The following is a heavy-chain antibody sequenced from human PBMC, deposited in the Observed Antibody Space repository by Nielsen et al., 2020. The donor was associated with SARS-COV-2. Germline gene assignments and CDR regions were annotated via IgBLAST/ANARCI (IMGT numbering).Heavy chain of an antibody. CDR1: GYTFTNYD. Sequence: ASVKISCKASGYTFTNYDINWVRQATGQGLEWLGWMNPSSGDTGYTEKFQGRVTMTSDTSISTAYMELNSLTSEDTAVYFCTVQVGVDDNYMDVWGKGTTVTVSS. CDR2: MNPSSGDT. V-gene: IGHV1-8*01. J-gene: IGHJ6*03. CDR3: TVQVGVDDNYMDV. D-gene: IGHD1-26*01.